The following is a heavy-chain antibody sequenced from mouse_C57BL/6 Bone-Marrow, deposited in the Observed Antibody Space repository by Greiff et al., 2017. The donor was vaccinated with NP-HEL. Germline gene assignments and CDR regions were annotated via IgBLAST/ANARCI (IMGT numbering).Heavy chain of an antibody. Sequence: VQLQQSGAELARPGASVKLSCKASGYTFTSYGISWVKQRTGQGLEWIGEIYPRSGNTYYTEKFKGKATLTADKSSSTAYMELRSLTSEDSAVYFCARPHYGSSSYWYFDVWGTGTTVTVSS. J-gene: IGHJ1*03. D-gene: IGHD1-1*01. CDR2: IYPRSGNT. V-gene: IGHV1-81*01. CDR3: ARPHYGSSSYWYFDV. CDR1: GYTFTSYG.